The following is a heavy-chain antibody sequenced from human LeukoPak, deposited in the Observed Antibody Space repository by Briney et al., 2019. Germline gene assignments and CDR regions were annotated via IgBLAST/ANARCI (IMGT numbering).Heavy chain of an antibody. Sequence: SVKVSCKASGGTFSSYAISWVRQAPGQGLEWMGGIIPIFGRANYAQKFQGRVTITADESTSTAYMELSSLRSEDTAVYYCARDLRPSGRYCTNGVCPYYYYGMDVWGQGTTVTVS. CDR1: GGTFSSYA. D-gene: IGHD2-8*01. CDR2: IIPIFGRA. V-gene: IGHV1-69*13. J-gene: IGHJ6*02. CDR3: ARDLRPSGRYCTNGVCPYYYYGMDV.